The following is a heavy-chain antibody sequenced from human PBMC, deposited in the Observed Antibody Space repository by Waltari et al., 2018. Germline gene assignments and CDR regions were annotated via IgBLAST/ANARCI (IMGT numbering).Heavy chain of an antibody. CDR3: ASRQRGIYYLDP. Sequence: QLEQWGTGLLKPSETLSLPCAVSGGSFSDYHWTWIRQSPNQGLEWIGESNPSGSTKYHPSLRSRVTISVDTSKNQFSLRLSSVTAADTAVYYCASRQRGIYYLDPWGRGMLVTVSS. J-gene: IGHJ5*02. CDR2: SNPSGST. V-gene: IGHV4-34*01. CDR1: GGSFSDYH. D-gene: IGHD3-22*01.